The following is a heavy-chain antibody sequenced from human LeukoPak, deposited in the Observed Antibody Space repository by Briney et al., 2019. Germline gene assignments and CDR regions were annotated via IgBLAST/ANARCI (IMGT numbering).Heavy chain of an antibody. J-gene: IGHJ4*02. CDR2: INTDGSTT. V-gene: IGHV3-74*01. Sequence: GGSLRLSCAASGFTFSSYWMHWVRHAPGKGLVWVSRINTDGSTTNYAGSVKGRFTISRDNAKNTLYLQMNGLRAEDTDVYYCARDRGGSSFDYWGQGTLVTVSS. D-gene: IGHD3-16*01. CDR1: GFTFSSYW. CDR3: ARDRGGSSFDY.